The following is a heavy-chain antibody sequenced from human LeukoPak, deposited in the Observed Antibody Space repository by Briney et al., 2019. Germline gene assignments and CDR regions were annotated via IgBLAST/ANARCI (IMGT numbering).Heavy chain of an antibody. CDR1: GYTFTGYY. CDR3: ARGAYGDYVVDWFDP. CDR2: INPNSGGT. V-gene: IGHV1-2*02. Sequence: ASVKVSCKASGYTFTGYYMHWVRQAPGQGLEWMGWINPNSGGTNYAQKFQGRVTMTRDTSISTAYMELSRLRSDDTAVYYCARGAYGDYVVDWFDPWGQGTLVTVSS. J-gene: IGHJ5*02. D-gene: IGHD4-17*01.